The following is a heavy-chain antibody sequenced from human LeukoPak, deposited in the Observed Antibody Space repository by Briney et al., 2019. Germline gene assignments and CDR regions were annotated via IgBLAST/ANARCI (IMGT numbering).Heavy chain of an antibody. CDR1: GYTFTSYG. CDR3: ARDREGAAALNYYYYYGMDV. D-gene: IGHD6-13*01. Sequence: ASVKVSCKASGYTFTSYGISWVRQAPGQGLEWMGWISAYNGNTNYAQKLQGRVTMTTDTSTSTAYMELSSLRSDDAAVYYCARDREGAAALNYYYYYGMDVWGQGTTVTVSS. J-gene: IGHJ6*02. CDR2: ISAYNGNT. V-gene: IGHV1-18*01.